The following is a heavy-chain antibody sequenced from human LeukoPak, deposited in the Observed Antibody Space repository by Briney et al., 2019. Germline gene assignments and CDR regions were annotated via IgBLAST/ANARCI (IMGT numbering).Heavy chain of an antibody. Sequence: SVKVSCKASEGTFSSYAISWVRQAPGQGLEWMGGIIPIFGTANYAQKFQGRVTITADESTSTAYMELSSLRSEDTAVYYCARVRWELLRGDYYYYGMDVWGQGTTVTVSS. CDR3: ARVRWELLRGDYYYYGMDV. D-gene: IGHD1-26*01. J-gene: IGHJ6*02. CDR1: EGTFSSYA. V-gene: IGHV1-69*13. CDR2: IIPIFGTA.